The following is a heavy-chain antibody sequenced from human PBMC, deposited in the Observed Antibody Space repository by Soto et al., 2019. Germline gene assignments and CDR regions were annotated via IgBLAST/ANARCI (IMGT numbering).Heavy chain of an antibody. V-gene: IGHV3-74*01. CDR2: ITGDGTTT. CDR1: GFTFSSSW. CDR3: TRGLGAESK. Sequence: EVELVESGGGLVQPGGSLRLSCAASGFTFSSSWLYWVRQAPGKGLVWVSRITGDGTTTNYADSVKGRFTISRDNAKNTLYLQMNSLRAKDAAVYYCTRGLGAESKWGQGPLVTVSS. J-gene: IGHJ4*02.